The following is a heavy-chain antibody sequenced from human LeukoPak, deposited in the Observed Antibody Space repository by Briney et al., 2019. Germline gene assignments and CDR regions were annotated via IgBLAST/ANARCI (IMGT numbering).Heavy chain of an antibody. D-gene: IGHD5-24*01. CDR1: GDSITSSSYY. CDR3: ARDVDGLIDY. V-gene: IGHV4-39*07. CDR2: IYHSGST. Sequence: SETLSLTCAVSGDSITSSSYYWAWIRQPPGKGLEWIGTIYHSGSTYYNSSLKSRVTISIDTSKNQFSLKLTSVTVADTALYSCARDVDGLIDYWGQGTLVTVSS. J-gene: IGHJ4*02.